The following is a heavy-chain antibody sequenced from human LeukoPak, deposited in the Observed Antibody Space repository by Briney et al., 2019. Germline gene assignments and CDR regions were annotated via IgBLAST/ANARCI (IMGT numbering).Heavy chain of an antibody. CDR2: INPNSGGT. Sequence: GASVKVSCKASGYTFTGYYMHWVRQAPGRGLEWMGWINPNSGGTNYAQKFQGRVTMTRDTSISTAYMELSRLRSDDTAVYYCARDPPEVNQFDYWGQGTLVTVSS. CDR3: ARDPPEVNQFDY. D-gene: IGHD4-23*01. V-gene: IGHV1-2*02. J-gene: IGHJ4*02. CDR1: GYTFTGYY.